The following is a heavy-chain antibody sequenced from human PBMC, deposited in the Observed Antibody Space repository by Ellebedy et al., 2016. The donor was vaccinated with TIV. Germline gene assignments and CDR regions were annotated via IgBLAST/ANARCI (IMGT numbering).Heavy chain of an antibody. D-gene: IGHD3-3*02. V-gene: IGHV4-59*02. Sequence: SETLSLTXTVSGGSVNSPYWSWVRQPPGKGLEWIGYSHHTGNSNYNASLRGRATIAVDTSRNQFSLRLTSVTAADTAVYYCAGAVLGTYGIDVWGQGTTVTVSS. CDR1: GGSVNSPY. J-gene: IGHJ6*02. CDR3: AGAVLGTYGIDV. CDR2: SHHTGNS.